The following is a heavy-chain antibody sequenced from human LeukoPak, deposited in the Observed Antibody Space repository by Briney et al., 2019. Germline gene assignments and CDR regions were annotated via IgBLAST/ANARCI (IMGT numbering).Heavy chain of an antibody. V-gene: IGHV5-51*01. D-gene: IGHD3-9*01. J-gene: IGHJ5*02. Sequence: GESLKISCQGSGYRFTSYWIGLVRQMPGKGLEWMGIIYSGDSDTRYSPSFQGQVTLSADKSISTAYLQWSSLKASDTAMYYCARAGILTGITQFDPWGQGTLVTVSS. CDR3: ARAGILTGITQFDP. CDR1: GYRFTSYW. CDR2: IYSGDSDT.